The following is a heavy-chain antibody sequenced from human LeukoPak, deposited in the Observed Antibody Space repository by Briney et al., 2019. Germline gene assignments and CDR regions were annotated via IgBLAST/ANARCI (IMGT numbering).Heavy chain of an antibody. J-gene: IGHJ4*02. CDR2: IDSDGRTT. CDR3: ARGPSYMGLDS. D-gene: IGHD3-10*01. Sequence: GGSLRLSCEASGFAFSSYWMHWVRQAPGKGLVWVSHIDSDGRTTNYADSVKGRFTISRDNAKNTLYLRMSSLRAEDTGLYYCARGPSYMGLDSWGQGTLVTVSS. CDR1: GFAFSSYW. V-gene: IGHV3-74*01.